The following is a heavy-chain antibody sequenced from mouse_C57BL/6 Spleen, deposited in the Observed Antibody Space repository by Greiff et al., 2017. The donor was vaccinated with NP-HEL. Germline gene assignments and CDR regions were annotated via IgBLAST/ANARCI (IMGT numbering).Heavy chain of an antibody. D-gene: IGHD2-2*01. J-gene: IGHJ4*01. CDR1: GFNIKDDY. CDR3: TTSGYEGDY. V-gene: IGHV14-4*01. CDR2: IDPENGDT. Sequence: VQLQQSGAELVRPGASVKLSCTASGFNIKDDYMHWVKQRPEQGLEWIGWIDPENGDTEYASKFQGKATITADTSSNTAYLQLSSLTSEDTAVYYCTTSGYEGDYWGQGTSVTVSS.